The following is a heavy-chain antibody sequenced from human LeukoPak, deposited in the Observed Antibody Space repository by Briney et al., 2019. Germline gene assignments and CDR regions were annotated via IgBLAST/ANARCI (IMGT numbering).Heavy chain of an antibody. CDR2: IWYDGSNK. CDR3: ARVEVRGDNWFDP. Sequence: GRSLRLSCAASGFTFSSYGMHWVRQAPGKGLEWVAVIWYDGSNKYYADSVKGRFTISRDNSKNTLYLQMNSLRTEDTAVYYCARVEVRGDNWFDPWGQGTLVTVSS. J-gene: IGHJ5*02. D-gene: IGHD3-10*01. V-gene: IGHV3-33*01. CDR1: GFTFSSYG.